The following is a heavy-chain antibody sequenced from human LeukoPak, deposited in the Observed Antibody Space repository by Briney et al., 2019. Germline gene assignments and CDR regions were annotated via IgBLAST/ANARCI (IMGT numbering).Heavy chain of an antibody. J-gene: IGHJ4*02. CDR2: IIPIFGTA. D-gene: IGHD6-13*01. CDR3: AREKAAAGLGTFGY. Sequence: SVKVSCKASGGTFSSYAISWVRQAPGQGLEWMGGIIPIFGTANYAQKFQGRVTITTDESTSTAYMELSSLGSEDTAVYYCAREKAAAGLGTFGYWGQGTLVTVSS. V-gene: IGHV1-69*05. CDR1: GGTFSSYA.